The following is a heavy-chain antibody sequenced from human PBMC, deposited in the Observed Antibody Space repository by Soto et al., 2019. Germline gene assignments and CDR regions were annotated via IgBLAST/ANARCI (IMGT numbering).Heavy chain of an antibody. CDR3: AIGGKMAYSSSWYRSYYFDY. V-gene: IGHV4-34*01. CDR2: INHSGST. CDR1: GGSFSGYY. Sequence: SETLSLTCAVYGGSFSGYYWSWIRQPPGKGLEWIGEINHSGSTNYNPSIKSRVTISVDTSKNQFSLKLSSVTAADTAVYYCAIGGKMAYSSSWYRSYYFDYWGQGTLVTVSS. D-gene: IGHD6-13*01. J-gene: IGHJ4*02.